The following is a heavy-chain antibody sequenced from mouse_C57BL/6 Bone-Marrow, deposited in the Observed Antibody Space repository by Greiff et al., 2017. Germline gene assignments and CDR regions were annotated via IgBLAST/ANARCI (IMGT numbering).Heavy chain of an antibody. V-gene: IGHV5-6*02. CDR3: ARRGYGNYPYYAMDY. J-gene: IGHJ4*01. CDR2: ISSGGSYT. Sequence: EVKLMESGGDLVKPGGSLKLSCAASGFTFSSYGMSWVRQTPDKRLEWVATISSGGSYTYYPDSVKGRFTISRDNAKNTLYLQMSSLKSEDTAMYYCARRGYGNYPYYAMDYWGQGTSVTVSS. D-gene: IGHD2-10*02. CDR1: GFTFSSYG.